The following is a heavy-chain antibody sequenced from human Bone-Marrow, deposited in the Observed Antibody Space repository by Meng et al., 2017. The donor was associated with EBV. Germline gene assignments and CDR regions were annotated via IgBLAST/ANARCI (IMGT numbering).Heavy chain of an antibody. D-gene: IGHD2-2*01. CDR1: GYTFTSYA. CDR2: INAGNGHT. Sequence: HVQFVQSWASWKKPGALVQVSCNASGYTFTSYAMHWVRPAPGQRLEWMGWINAGNGHTKYSQKFQGRVPITRDTSASTAYMALSSLKSEDTAVYYCARGGDCSSTSCYLPFDPWGQGTLVTVSS. J-gene: IGHJ5*02. CDR3: ARGGDCSSTSCYLPFDP. V-gene: IGHV1-3*01.